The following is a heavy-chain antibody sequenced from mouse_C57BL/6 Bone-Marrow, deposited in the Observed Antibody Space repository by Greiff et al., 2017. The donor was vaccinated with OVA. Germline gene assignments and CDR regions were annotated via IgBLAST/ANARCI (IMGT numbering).Heavy chain of an antibody. D-gene: IGHD1-1*01. V-gene: IGHV1-72*01. Sequence: QVQLQQPGAELVKPGASVKLSCKASGYTFTSYWMHWVKQRPGRGLEWIGRIDPNSGGTKYNEKFKSKATLTVDKPSSTAYRQRSSLTSEDAAVYYCARRGPVVGAMDYWGQVTSVTVSS. CDR3: ARRGPVVGAMDY. CDR1: GYTFTSYW. CDR2: IDPNSGGT. J-gene: IGHJ4*01.